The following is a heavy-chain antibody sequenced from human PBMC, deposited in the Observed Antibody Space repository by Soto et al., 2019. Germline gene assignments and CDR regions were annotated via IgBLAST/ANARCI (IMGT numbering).Heavy chain of an antibody. CDR3: ARGQRFSDWFDP. Sequence: PSETLSLTFTVSGGAISTYYWTWIRQTAGKGLEWIFRIYSSGSTKYNPALQSRVTMSLDTSNNQFSLRLTSVTAADTAVYYCARGQRFSDWFDPWGQGTLVTVSS. D-gene: IGHD2-2*01. J-gene: IGHJ5*02. CDR2: IYSSGST. V-gene: IGHV4-4*07. CDR1: GGAISTYY.